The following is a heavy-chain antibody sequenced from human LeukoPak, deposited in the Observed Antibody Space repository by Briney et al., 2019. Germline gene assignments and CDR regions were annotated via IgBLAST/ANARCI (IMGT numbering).Heavy chain of an antibody. Sequence: PGGSLRLSCAASGFTFSNAWMTWVRQALGKGPEWLGRIRGKADGETTDYAAPVKGRFTISRDDSKNILYLQMNSLTTEDTAVYYCILAAAGPAYWGRGALVTVSS. CDR2: IRGKADGETT. CDR3: ILAAAGPAY. V-gene: IGHV3-15*01. D-gene: IGHD6-13*01. CDR1: GFTFSNAW. J-gene: IGHJ4*02.